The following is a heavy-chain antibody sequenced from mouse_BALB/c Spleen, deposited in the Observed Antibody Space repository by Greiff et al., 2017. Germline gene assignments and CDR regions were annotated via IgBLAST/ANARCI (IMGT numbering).Heavy chain of an antibody. Sequence: EVQLQESGPGLVKPSQSLSLTCTVTGYSITSDYAWNWIRQFPGNILEWMGYISYSGSTSYNPSLKSRISITRDTSKNQFFLQLNSVTTEDTATYYCARDGNYVISFAYWGQGTLVTVSA. D-gene: IGHD2-1*01. CDR2: ISYSGST. CDR3: ARDGNYVISFAY. J-gene: IGHJ3*01. V-gene: IGHV3-2*02. CDR1: GYSITSDYA.